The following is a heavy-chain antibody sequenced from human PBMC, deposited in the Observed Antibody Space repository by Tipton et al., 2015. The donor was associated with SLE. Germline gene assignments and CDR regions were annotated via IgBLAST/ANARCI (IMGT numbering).Heavy chain of an antibody. CDR1: GGSISSSSYY. Sequence: TLSLTCTVSGGSISSSSYYWGWIRQPPGKGLEWIGSIYYSGSTNYSPSLKSRVTISVDTSKNQFSLKLSSVTAADTAVYYCARRGVVRSRWFDPWGQGTLVTVSS. V-gene: IGHV4-39*07. CDR2: IYYSGST. J-gene: IGHJ5*02. CDR3: ARRGVVRSRWFDP. D-gene: IGHD6-6*01.